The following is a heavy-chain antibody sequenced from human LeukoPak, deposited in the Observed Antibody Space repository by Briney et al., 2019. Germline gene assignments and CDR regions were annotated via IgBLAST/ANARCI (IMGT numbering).Heavy chain of an antibody. V-gene: IGHV1-18*01. CDR2: ISAYNGNT. CDR1: GYTFTSYG. J-gene: IGHJ5*02. D-gene: IGHD3-3*01. CDR3: ARGRSIFGVVMDYNWFDP. Sequence: ASVKVSCKASGYTFTSYGISWVRQAPGQGLEWMGWISAYNGNTNYAQKLQGRVTMTTDTSTSTAYMELRSLRSEDTAVYYCARGRSIFGVVMDYNWFDPWGQGTLVTVSS.